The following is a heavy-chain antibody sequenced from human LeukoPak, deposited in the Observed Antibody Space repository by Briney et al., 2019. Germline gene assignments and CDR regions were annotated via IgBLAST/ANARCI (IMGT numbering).Heavy chain of an antibody. Sequence: PAETLSLTCTVSGGSMSDYYWSFIRQSAGTGLEWLGRFHTSGTTWNNPSLKSRVTLSVDASKNQFSLVLTSVTAADTAVYYCARGDYYAGGERNGFDPWGQGTLVTVSS. CDR1: GGSMSDYY. V-gene: IGHV4-4*07. CDR3: ARGDYYAGGERNGFDP. D-gene: IGHD3-16*01. J-gene: IGHJ5*02. CDR2: FHTSGTT.